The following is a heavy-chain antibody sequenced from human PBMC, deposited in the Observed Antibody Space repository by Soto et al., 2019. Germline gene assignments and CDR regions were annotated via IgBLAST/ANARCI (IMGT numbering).Heavy chain of an antibody. V-gene: IGHV3-23*01. CDR1: GFTFNNYA. CDR3: AKDRLAGNFDY. CDR2: ISNTGGST. J-gene: IGHJ4*02. Sequence: EVQLLDSGGGLVQPGGSLRLSCAASGFTFNNYAMNWVRQAPGKGLAWVATISNTGGSTYYADSVKGRFTISRDNSKNTLYLQMKSLRVEDTAVYYYAKDRLAGNFDYWGQGTQVTVSS.